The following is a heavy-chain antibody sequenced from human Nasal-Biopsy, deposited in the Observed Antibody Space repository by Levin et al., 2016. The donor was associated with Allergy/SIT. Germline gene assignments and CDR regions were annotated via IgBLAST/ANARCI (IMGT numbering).Heavy chain of an antibody. CDR3: ARDPGNRERDGNKWGAFDV. V-gene: IGHV3-7*01. CDR2: IDRDGRET. CDR1: GFAFSNSW. J-gene: IGHJ3*01. Sequence: GESLKISCAASGFAFSNSWMTWVRQVPGEGLEWVANIDRDGRETFYVDSVKGRFTVSRDNAKSSLYLQMNGLRAEDTALYHCARDPGNRERDGNKWGAFDVWGRGTMVIVSS. D-gene: IGHD5-24*01.